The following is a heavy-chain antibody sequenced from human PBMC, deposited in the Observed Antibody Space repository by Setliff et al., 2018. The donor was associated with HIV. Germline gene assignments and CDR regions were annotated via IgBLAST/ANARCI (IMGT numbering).Heavy chain of an antibody. D-gene: IGHD5-12*01. V-gene: IGHV3-48*03. CDR3: ARGSGYDKGAYHYYYGMDV. J-gene: IGHJ6*02. CDR2: ISIGSGGAI. CDR1: GFTFRNYK. Sequence: HPGGSLRLSCAASGFTFRNYKFNWVRQAPGRGLEWVSSISIGSGGAIDYADSVQGRFTISRDNSKNSLYLQMNGLRAEDTAVYYCARGSGYDKGAYHYYYGMDVWGQGTTVTVSS.